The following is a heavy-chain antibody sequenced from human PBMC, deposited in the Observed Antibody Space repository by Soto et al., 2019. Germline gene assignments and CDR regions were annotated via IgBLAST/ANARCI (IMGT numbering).Heavy chain of an antibody. CDR3: ARLYYDYV. CDR2: SDSSSDTI. J-gene: IGHJ6*02. D-gene: IGHD3-3*01. Sequence: GGSLRRSCVAAGFTFGTYSMNWVRQAPGKGLEWVSYSDSSSDTIWYADSVKGRFTISRDNAKNSLYLQMNSLRDEETGVYFCARLYYDYVWGQGTTVTVSS. CDR1: GFTFGTYS. V-gene: IGHV3-48*02.